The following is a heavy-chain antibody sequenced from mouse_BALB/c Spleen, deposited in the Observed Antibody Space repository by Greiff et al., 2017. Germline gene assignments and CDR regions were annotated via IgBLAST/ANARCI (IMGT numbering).Heavy chain of an antibody. CDR2: ISSGGSYT. V-gene: IGHV5-6*02. D-gene: IGHD1-1*01. Sequence: EVMLVESGGDLVKPGGSLKLSCAASGFTFSSYGMSWVRQTPDKRLEWVATISSGGSYTYYPDSVKGRFTISRDNAKNTLYLQMSSLKSEDTAMYYCARHSHYYGSSLYYFDYWGQGTTLTVSS. CDR1: GFTFSSYG. J-gene: IGHJ2*01. CDR3: ARHSHYYGSSLYYFDY.